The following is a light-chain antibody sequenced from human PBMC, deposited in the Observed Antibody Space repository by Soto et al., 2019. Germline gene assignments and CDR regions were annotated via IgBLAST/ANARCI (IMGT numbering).Light chain of an antibody. J-gene: IGKJ4*01. V-gene: IGKV3-20*01. CDR1: QSVSSSY. CDR3: QQYGSSLLA. Sequence: EIVLTQSPGTLSLSPGERATLSCRASQSVSSSYLAWYQQKPGQAPRLLIYGASSRATGIPDRFSGSGSGTDFTLNISRLEPEDFEVYYCQQYGSSLLAFGGGTKVEIK. CDR2: GAS.